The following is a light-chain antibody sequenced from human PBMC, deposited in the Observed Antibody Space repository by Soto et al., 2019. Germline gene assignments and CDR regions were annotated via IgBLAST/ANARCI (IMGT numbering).Light chain of an antibody. CDR2: AAS. CDR1: QGIIDY. Sequence: DIQMTQSPSSLSASVGDTVTITCRASQGIIDYLAWYQQRPRKVPKLLIYAASTLQTGVPSRFSGSGAGTDFTLTISSLQPEDVATYYCQKYDSAPQTFDQGTKVEIK. V-gene: IGKV1-27*01. J-gene: IGKJ1*01. CDR3: QKYDSAPQT.